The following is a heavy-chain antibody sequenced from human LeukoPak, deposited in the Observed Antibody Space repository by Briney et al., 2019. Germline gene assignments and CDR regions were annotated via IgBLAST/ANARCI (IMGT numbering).Heavy chain of an antibody. J-gene: IGHJ4*02. V-gene: IGHV3-21*01. CDR1: GFTFSSYS. CDR2: ISSSSSYI. CDR3: ASLEWVRLGALDY. Sequence: GGSLSLSCGASGFTFSSYSMNWVRQAPGEGLEWVSSISSSSSYIYYADSVKGRFTISRDNAKNSLYLQMNSLRAEDTDVYYCASLEWVRLGALDYWGQGTLVTVSS. D-gene: IGHD3-3*01.